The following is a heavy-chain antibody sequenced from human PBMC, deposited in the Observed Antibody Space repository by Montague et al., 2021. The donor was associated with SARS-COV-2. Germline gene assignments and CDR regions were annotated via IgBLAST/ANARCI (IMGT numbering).Heavy chain of an antibody. V-gene: IGHV4-38-2*02. CDR2: IYHSGST. D-gene: IGHD3-3*01. J-gene: IGHJ4*02. CDR1: GYSISSGYY. CDR3: ARDVRYYDFWSGRAQTSPDY. Sequence: SVTLSLTCTVSGYSISSGYYWGWIRQPPGKGLEWIGSIYHSGSTXYNPSLKSRVTISVDTSKNQFSLKLSSVTAADTAVYYCARDVRYYDFWSGRAQTSPDYWGQGTLVTVSS.